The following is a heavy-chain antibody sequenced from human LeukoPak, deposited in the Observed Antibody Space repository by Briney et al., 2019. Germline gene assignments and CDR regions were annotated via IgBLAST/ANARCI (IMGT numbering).Heavy chain of an antibody. Sequence: PGGSLRLSCAASGFTFSSHWMTWVRQAPGKGLEWVANINQDGSERYYVDSVKGRFTISRDNAKNSLYLQMNSLRAEDTAVYYCARDSEYSSSFASDTWGQGTMVTVSS. CDR3: ARDSEYSSSFASDT. V-gene: IGHV3-7*01. CDR1: GFTFSSHW. D-gene: IGHD6-13*01. J-gene: IGHJ3*02. CDR2: INQDGSER.